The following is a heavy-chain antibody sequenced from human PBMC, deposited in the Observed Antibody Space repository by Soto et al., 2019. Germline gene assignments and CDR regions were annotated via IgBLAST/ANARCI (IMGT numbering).Heavy chain of an antibody. D-gene: IGHD2-15*01. CDR3: ARSSSGAVAASFDF. CDR2: ISRDGTNK. J-gene: IGHJ4*02. V-gene: IGHV3-30*04. CDR1: GFTFSRYA. Sequence: QVQVVESGGGVVQPGRSLRLSCAASGFTFSRYAIHWVRQAPGKGLEWVAVISRDGTNKYYVDSVKGRFTISRDNSRNTLYLQMNSLRHEDAAVYYCARSSSGAVAASFDFCGQGALFTVSS.